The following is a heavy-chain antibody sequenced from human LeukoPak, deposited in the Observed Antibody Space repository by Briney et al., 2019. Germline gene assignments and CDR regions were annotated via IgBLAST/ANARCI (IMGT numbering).Heavy chain of an antibody. J-gene: IGHJ4*02. D-gene: IGHD6-13*01. CDR2: IYHSGS. CDR3: VRAGYDSTWYQDN. CDR1: GSSISSGFY. Sequence: PSETLSLTCAVSGSSISSGFYWAWIRQPPGKGLEWIGSIYHSGSKYNPSLKSRVTMSVDTSKNQFSLNLSSVTAADTAVYYRVRAGYDSTWYQDNWGQGTLVTVSS. V-gene: IGHV4-38-2*01.